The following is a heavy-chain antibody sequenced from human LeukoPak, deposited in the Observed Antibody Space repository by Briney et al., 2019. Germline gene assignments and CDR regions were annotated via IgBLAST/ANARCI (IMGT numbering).Heavy chain of an antibody. Sequence: PAGSLRLSCAASGFTFSNYAMSWVRQAPGKGLEWVSAITGNGGSAYYTDSVTGRFTISRDSSKNTLYLQINSLRAEDTAVYYCAKASGSVGYYYFDSWGQGTLVTVSS. CDR3: AKASGSVGYYYFDS. CDR1: GFTFSNYA. V-gene: IGHV3-23*01. J-gene: IGHJ4*02. D-gene: IGHD3-22*01. CDR2: ITGNGGSA.